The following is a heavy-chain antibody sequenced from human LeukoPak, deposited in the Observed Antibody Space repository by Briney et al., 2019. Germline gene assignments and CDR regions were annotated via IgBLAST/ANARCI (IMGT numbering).Heavy chain of an antibody. CDR2: MYYSGST. Sequence: SETLSLTCTVSGGSITSYDWTWIRQPPGKGLEWIGCMYYSGSTNYNPSLKSRVTISVDTSKNQFSLKLSSVTAADTAVYYCARHDFSHGHGSGSYPLDYWGQGTLVTVSS. J-gene: IGHJ4*02. CDR3: ARHDFSHGHGSGSYPLDY. D-gene: IGHD3-10*01. CDR1: GGSITSYD. V-gene: IGHV4-59*01.